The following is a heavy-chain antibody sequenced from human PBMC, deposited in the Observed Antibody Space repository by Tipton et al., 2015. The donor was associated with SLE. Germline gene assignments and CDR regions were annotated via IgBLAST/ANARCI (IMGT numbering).Heavy chain of an antibody. CDR3: ARAPTVVAQPDQPRIDVFDI. CDR2: ISYDGTYK. V-gene: IGHV3-30*04. J-gene: IGHJ3*02. D-gene: IGHD2-15*01. CDR1: GFIFSRYA. Sequence: SLRLSCEAFGFIFSRYAMQWVRQAPGKGLEWMAVISYDGTYKYYADSVKGRFTISRDNSKNTLYLHVSSLRPDDTAVYYCARAPTVVAQPDQPRIDVFDIWGQGTVVSVFS.